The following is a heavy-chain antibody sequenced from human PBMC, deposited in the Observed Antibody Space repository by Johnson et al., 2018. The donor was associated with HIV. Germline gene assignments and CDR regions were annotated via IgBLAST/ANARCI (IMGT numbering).Heavy chain of an antibody. J-gene: IGHJ3*02. V-gene: IGHV3-30-3*02. CDR2: ISYDGSNK. D-gene: IGHD2-2*01. CDR1: GFTFSSYA. CDR3: TTDLVPAAKEPVVVGGAFDI. Sequence: QVQLVESGGGVVQPGRSLRLSCAASGFTFSSYAMHWVRKAPAKGLEWVAVISYDGSNKYYADSVKGRFTISRDNSKNTLYLQMNSLKTEDTAVYYCTTDLVPAAKEPVVVGGAFDIWGQGTMVTVSS.